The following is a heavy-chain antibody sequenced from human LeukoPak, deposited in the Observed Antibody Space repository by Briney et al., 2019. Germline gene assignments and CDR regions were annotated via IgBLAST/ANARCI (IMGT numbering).Heavy chain of an antibody. CDR2: ISGSGGST. V-gene: IGHV3-23*01. Sequence: PGGSLRLSCAASGFTFSSYAMSWVRQAPGKGLEWVSAISGSGGSTYYADSVKGRFTISRDNSKNTLYLQMGSLRAEDMAVYYCAREARRLLMVRGVMPLDYWGQGTLVTVSS. J-gene: IGHJ4*02. CDR3: AREARRLLMVRGVMPLDY. D-gene: IGHD3-10*01. CDR1: GFTFSSYA.